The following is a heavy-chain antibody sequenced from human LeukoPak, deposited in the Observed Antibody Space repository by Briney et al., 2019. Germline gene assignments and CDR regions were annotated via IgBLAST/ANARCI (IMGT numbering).Heavy chain of an antibody. CDR2: IYYSGSA. V-gene: IGHV4-59*08. CDR3: ATTYSSSPNWFDP. Sequence: SETLSLTCTVSGGSISSYYWSWIRQPPGKGLEWIGYIYYSGSANYHPSLKSRVTISVDTSKNQFSLKLSSVTAADTAVYYCATTYSSSPNWFDPWGQGTLVTVSS. J-gene: IGHJ5*02. CDR1: GGSISSYY. D-gene: IGHD6-13*01.